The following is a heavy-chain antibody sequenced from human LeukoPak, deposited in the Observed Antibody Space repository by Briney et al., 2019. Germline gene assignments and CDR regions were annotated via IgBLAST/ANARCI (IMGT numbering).Heavy chain of an antibody. D-gene: IGHD5-12*01. CDR2: ISDDGSNK. Sequence: PGGSLRLSCAASGFTFSRSWMHWVRQSPEKGLVWVSRISDDGSNKRYAESVRGRFTISRDNAENTLYLQMDSLRAEDTAVYYCARDXGGXGXXTXDYWGXXIXVTVSS. CDR3: ARDXGGXGXXTXDY. CDR1: GFTFSRSW. V-gene: IGHV3-74*01. J-gene: IGHJ4*02.